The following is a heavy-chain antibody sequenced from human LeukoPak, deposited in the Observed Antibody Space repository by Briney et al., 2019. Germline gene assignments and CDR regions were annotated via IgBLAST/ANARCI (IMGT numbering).Heavy chain of an antibody. D-gene: IGHD6-19*01. CDR1: GGSIFSSNW. Sequence: SETLSLTCAVSGGSIFSSNWWSWVRQPPGKGLEWIGQIFHSGSTSYSPSLKSRVTISVDKSKNQFSLKLTSVTAADTAVFYCARRQWLVSDFDYWGQGTLVTVSS. CDR2: IFHSGST. J-gene: IGHJ4*02. V-gene: IGHV4-4*02. CDR3: ARRQWLVSDFDY.